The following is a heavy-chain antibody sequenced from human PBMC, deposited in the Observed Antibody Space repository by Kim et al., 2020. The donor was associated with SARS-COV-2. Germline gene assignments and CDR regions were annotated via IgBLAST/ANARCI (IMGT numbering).Heavy chain of an antibody. CDR3: ARAPSGTLTPYYFDS. CDR1: GYSFTNYW. CDR2: IYPGDSDT. D-gene: IGHD1-26*01. V-gene: IGHV5-51*01. Sequence: GESLKISCTASGYSFTNYWIGWVRQMPGKGLEWMGIIYPGDSDTKYSPSFQGQVPIPADESLSTGYLQWRSLKASDTATYYCARAPSGTLTPYYFDSWGQGALVTVSS. J-gene: IGHJ4*02.